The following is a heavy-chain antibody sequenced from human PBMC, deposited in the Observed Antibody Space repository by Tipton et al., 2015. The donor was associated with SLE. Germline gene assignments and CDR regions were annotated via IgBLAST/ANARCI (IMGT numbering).Heavy chain of an antibody. V-gene: IGHV4-38-2*02. Sequence: TLSLTCSVSTYSTSSGYYWGWIRQPPGKGLEYIGTFNHGGSTHYNPSLKSRVTISVDTSKMQFSLMLTSATAADTAVYYCAREVEVVNESDAFDLWGQGTMVTVSS. J-gene: IGHJ3*01. CDR3: AREVEVVNESDAFDL. CDR2: FNHGGST. CDR1: TYSTSSGYY. D-gene: IGHD1-1*01.